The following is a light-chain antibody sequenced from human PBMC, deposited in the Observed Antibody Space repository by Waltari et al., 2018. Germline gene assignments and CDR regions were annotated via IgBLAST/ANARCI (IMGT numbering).Light chain of an antibody. CDR3: QQFNDWPRT. V-gene: IGKV3-15*01. Sequence: EVVMTQSPATLSVSQGERATISGRASQSISINMVWYQQRPGQAPRLLIYEASMRATDIPARFSGSGSGTEFTLTISSVQSEDAAVYYCQQFNDWPRTFGQGTKVEIK. CDR1: QSISIN. CDR2: EAS. J-gene: IGKJ1*01.